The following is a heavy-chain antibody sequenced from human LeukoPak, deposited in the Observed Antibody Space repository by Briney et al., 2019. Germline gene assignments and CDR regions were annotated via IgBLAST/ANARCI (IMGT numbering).Heavy chain of an antibody. CDR1: GFTVSTNY. CDR3: AKGQECYDILTGYYLCGMDV. D-gene: IGHD3-9*01. V-gene: IGHV3-53*01. CDR2: MYSGGST. Sequence: PGGSLRLSCAVSGFTVSTNYMSWVRQAPGKGLEGVSDMYSGGSTYYADPGKGRFTISRDNSKNTLYLQMNSLRAEDSAVYYCAKGQECYDILTGYYLCGMDVWGKGTPVTVSS. J-gene: IGHJ6*03.